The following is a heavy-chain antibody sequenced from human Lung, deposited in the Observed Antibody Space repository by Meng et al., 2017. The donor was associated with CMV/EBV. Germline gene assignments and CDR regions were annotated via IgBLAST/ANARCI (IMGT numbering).Heavy chain of an antibody. Sequence: QGQLVQTESGLKKPEASVNVSCNASGSAFTSYAKYWGRHAPGQGHEWMGRINTNTGNPTYANRFTGRFVSTLDATVSTAYLQISSLKAEATAVYYCSTGYCTDGVCHFDPWGQGTLVTVSS. D-gene: IGHD2-8*01. CDR3: STGYCTDGVCHFDP. V-gene: IGHV7-4-1*02. CDR1: GSAFTSYA. CDR2: INTNTGNP. J-gene: IGHJ5*02.